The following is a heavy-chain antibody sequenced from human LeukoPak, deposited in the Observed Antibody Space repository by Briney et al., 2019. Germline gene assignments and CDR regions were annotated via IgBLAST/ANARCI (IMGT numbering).Heavy chain of an antibody. D-gene: IGHD4-23*01. J-gene: IGHJ4*02. Sequence: SETLSLTCTVSGYSISSGYCWGWIRQPPGKGLEWIGSIYHSGSTYYNPSLKSRVTISVDTSKNQFSLKLSSVTAADTAVYYCARGTVDGFDYWGQGTLVTVSS. CDR1: GYSISSGYC. CDR3: ARGTVDGFDY. CDR2: IYHSGST. V-gene: IGHV4-38-2*02.